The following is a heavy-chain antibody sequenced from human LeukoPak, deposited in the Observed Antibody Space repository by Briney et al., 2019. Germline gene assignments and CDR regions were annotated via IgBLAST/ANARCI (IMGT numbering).Heavy chain of an antibody. D-gene: IGHD1-26*01. J-gene: IGHJ6*03. CDR1: GGSISSYY. V-gene: IGHV4-4*07. CDR2: IYTSWST. CDR3: ARDFEATTDFYYYYYMDV. Sequence: SETLSLTCTVSGGSISSYYWSWIRQPAGKGLEWIGRIYTSWSTNYNPSLKSRVTMSVDTSKNQFSLKLSSVPAADTAVYYCARDFEATTDFYYYYYMDVWGKGTTVTVSS.